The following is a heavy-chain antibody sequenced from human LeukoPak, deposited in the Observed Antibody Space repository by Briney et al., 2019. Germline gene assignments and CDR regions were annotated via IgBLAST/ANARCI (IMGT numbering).Heavy chain of an antibody. CDR2: IYYSGST. V-gene: IGHV4-39*07. CDR3: ASRRYSSGWFDY. J-gene: IGHJ4*02. D-gene: IGHD6-19*01. Sequence: SETLSLTCTVSGGSISSSSYYWGWIRQPPGKGLEWIGSIYYSGSTYYNPSLKSRVTISVDTSKNQFSLKLSSVTAADTAVYYCASRRYSSGWFDYWGQGTLVTVSS. CDR1: GGSISSSSYY.